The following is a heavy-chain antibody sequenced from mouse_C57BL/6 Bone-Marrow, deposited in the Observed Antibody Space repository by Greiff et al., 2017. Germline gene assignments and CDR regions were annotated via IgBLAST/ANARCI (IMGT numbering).Heavy chain of an antibody. Sequence: VQLQQSGAELVRPGASVKLSCTASGFNIKDDYMHWVKQRPEQGLEWIGWIDPENGDTEYASKFQGKATITADTSSNTAYLQLSSLTSEDTAVYYCTTGSSSAYWGQGTLVTVSA. CDR2: IDPENGDT. D-gene: IGHD1-1*01. J-gene: IGHJ3*01. CDR3: TTGSSSAY. V-gene: IGHV14-4*01. CDR1: GFNIKDDY.